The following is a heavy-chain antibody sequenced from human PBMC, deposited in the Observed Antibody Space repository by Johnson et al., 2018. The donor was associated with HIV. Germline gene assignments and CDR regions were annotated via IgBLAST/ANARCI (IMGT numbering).Heavy chain of an antibody. J-gene: IGHJ3*02. CDR1: GFTFSTYA. CDR2: IWYDGSNK. D-gene: IGHD4-11*01. Sequence: QMLLVESGGGVVQPGRSLRLSCAASGFTFSTYAMHWVRPAPGKGLEWVAVIWYDGSNKYYADSVKGRFTISRDNSKNSLYLQMNSLRAEDTAVYYCARSYSTSWNASDIWGQGTMVTVSS. CDR3: ARSYSTSWNASDI. V-gene: IGHV3-30*04.